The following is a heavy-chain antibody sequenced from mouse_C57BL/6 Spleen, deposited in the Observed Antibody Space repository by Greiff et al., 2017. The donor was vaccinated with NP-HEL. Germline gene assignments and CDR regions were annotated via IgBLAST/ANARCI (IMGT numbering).Heavy chain of an antibody. Sequence: EVKVVESEGGLVQPGSSMKLSCTASGFTFSDYYMAWVRQVPEKGLEWVANINYDGSSTYYLDSLKSRFIISRDNAKNILYLQMSSLKSEDTATYYCARDRYLYAMDYWGQGTSVTVSS. CDR3: ARDRYLYAMDY. J-gene: IGHJ4*01. CDR2: INYDGSST. D-gene: IGHD5-1*01. V-gene: IGHV5-16*01. CDR1: GFTFSDYY.